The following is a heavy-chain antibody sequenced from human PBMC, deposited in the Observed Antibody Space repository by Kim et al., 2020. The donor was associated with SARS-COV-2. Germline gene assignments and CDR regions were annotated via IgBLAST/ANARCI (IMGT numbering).Heavy chain of an antibody. Sequence: GGSLRLSCAASGFAFGTHSMNWVRQAPGKGLEWVSSIGGSTNYIYYADSVKGRFTISRDNSENSLYLQMNSLRAEDTAVYYCARGGYCSSTSCYLYYYAPDVWGLGTTVTVSS. J-gene: IGHJ6*02. CDR1: GFAFGTHS. CDR3: ARGGYCSSTSCYLYYYAPDV. CDR2: IGGSTNYI. D-gene: IGHD2-2*01. V-gene: IGHV3-21*01.